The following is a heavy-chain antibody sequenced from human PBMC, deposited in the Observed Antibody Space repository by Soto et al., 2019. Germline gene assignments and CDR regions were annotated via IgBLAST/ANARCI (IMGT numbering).Heavy chain of an antibody. J-gene: IGHJ5*02. CDR1: GDTFTTFW. Sequence: GESLKISCTGFGDTFTTFWISWVRQMPGKGLEWMGKIDPGDTYATYSPAFQGHVTISADKATSTAYLQWSSLKASDTAMYYCARIYCTTTTCDSWFDPWGQGTLVTVSS. CDR3: ARIYCTTTTCDSWFDP. CDR2: IDPGDTYA. V-gene: IGHV5-10-1*01. D-gene: IGHD2-2*01.